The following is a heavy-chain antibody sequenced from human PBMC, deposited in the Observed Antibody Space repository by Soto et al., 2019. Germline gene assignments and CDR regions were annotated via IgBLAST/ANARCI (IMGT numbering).Heavy chain of an antibody. CDR2: ITGSGADT. Sequence: GGSLRLSCAASGFTFSSYSMTWVRQAPGKGLEWVSVITGSGADTYYADSVKGRFTISRDNSKNTLYLQMNSLRAEDMAVYYCAKKNGGQRPCDSWGQGTLVTVSS. D-gene: IGHD1-1*01. CDR3: AKKNGGQRPCDS. J-gene: IGHJ4*02. CDR1: GFTFSSYS. V-gene: IGHV3-23*01.